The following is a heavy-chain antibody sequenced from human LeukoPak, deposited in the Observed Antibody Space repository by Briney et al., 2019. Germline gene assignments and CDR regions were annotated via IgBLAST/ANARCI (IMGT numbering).Heavy chain of an antibody. CDR2: ISSSGSTI. D-gene: IGHD2-2*01. V-gene: IGHV3-48*03. J-gene: IGHJ5*02. CDR1: GFTFSSYE. CDR3: AKGTEIVVVPAAFDP. Sequence: GGSLRLSCAASGFTFSSYEMNWVRQAPGKGLEWVSYISSSGSTIYYADSVKGRFTISRDNSKNTLYLQMNSLRAEDTAVYYCAKGTEIVVVPAAFDPWGQGTLVTVSS.